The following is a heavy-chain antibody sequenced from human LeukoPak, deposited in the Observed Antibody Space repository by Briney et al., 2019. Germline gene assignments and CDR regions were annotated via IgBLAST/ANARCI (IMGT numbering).Heavy chain of an antibody. Sequence: GGSLRLSCVASGFTFSSYWMHWVRQDSRKGLVWVSRINGDGRNINYADSVRGRFTISRDNAKNTLYLQMNTLRVEDTAVYYCARDLMDYDVSTGLHHYYMDVWGQGTTVTVSS. CDR3: ARDLMDYDVSTGLHHYYMDV. V-gene: IGHV3-74*01. CDR1: GFTFSSYW. CDR2: INGDGRNI. D-gene: IGHD3-9*01. J-gene: IGHJ6*02.